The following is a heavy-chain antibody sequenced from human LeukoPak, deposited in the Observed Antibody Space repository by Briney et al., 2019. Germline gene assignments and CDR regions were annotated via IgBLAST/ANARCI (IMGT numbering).Heavy chain of an antibody. CDR1: GGAFIHYA. CDR2: IIPVFGTR. CDR3: GYNDDYNYYYIDV. V-gene: IGHV1-69*06. J-gene: IGHJ6*03. Sequence: SVTVSCTASGGAFIHYAFSWVRQAPGQGLEWMGGIIPVFGTRNYAQNFQGRVTVTVDKSPRTAYMEMSSLRSDDTAVYYCGYNDDYNYYYIDVWGEGTTVIVSS. D-gene: IGHD3-16*01.